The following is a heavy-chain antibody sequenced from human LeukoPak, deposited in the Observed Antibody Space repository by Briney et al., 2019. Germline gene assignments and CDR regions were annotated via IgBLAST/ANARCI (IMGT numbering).Heavy chain of an antibody. J-gene: IGHJ5*02. CDR3: AKDRIGVPAANARVSWCVP. CDR2: ISYDGSNK. CDR1: GFTFSSYG. D-gene: IGHD2-2*01. V-gene: IGHV3-30*18. Sequence: GGSLRLSCAASGFTFSSYGMHWVRQAPGKGLEWVAGISYDGSNKNYADSVKGRFTISRDNSKNTLYLQMNSLRAEDTAVYYCAKDRIGVPAANARVSWCVPGGERTLVPVSS.